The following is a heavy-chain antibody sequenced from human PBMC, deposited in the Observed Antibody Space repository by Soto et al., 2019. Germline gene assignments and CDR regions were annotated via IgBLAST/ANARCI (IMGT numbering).Heavy chain of an antibody. D-gene: IGHD6-19*01. V-gene: IGHV3-7*04. CDR2: IEQDGGEK. J-gene: IGHJ5*02. CDR1: GFTFSSYW. CDR3: AGGRGWTSDT. Sequence: GGSLRLSCAASGFTFSSYWMTWVRQAPGKGLEWVANIEQDGGEKNYLESVRGRFTISRDNSKKSLYLDMSSLRAEDTAVYYGAGGRGWTSDTWGQGTLVTVSS.